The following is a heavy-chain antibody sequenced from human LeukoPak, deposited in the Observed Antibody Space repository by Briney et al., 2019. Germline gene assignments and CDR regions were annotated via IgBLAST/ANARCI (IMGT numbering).Heavy chain of an antibody. Sequence: SETLSLTCTVSGGSISSYYWSWIRQPPGKGLEWTGYIYYSGSTNYNPSLKSRVTISVDTSKNQFSLKLSSVTAADTAVYYCARGFHSYDAFDIWGQGTMVTVSS. V-gene: IGHV4-59*01. CDR2: IYYSGST. CDR3: ARGFHSYDAFDI. D-gene: IGHD5-18*01. CDR1: GGSISSYY. J-gene: IGHJ3*02.